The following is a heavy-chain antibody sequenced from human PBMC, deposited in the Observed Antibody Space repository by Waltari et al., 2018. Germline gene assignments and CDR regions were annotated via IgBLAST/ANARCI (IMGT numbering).Heavy chain of an antibody. Sequence: SWIRQAPGKGLDWVAYISRSGTTIYDADSVKGRFTISRDNAKNSLYLQMNSLRAEDTAVYYCARDSSNWSGNWFDSWGQGTLVTVSS. V-gene: IGHV3-11*01. CDR3: ARDSSNWSGNWFDS. J-gene: IGHJ5*01. CDR2: ISRSGTTI. D-gene: IGHD6-13*01.